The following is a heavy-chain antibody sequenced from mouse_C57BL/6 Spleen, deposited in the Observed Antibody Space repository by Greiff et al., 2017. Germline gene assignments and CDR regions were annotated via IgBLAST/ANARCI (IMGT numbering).Heavy chain of an antibody. D-gene: IGHD1-1*01. J-gene: IGHJ2*01. CDR2: IDPDDGDT. CDR1: GFNIKDYY. V-gene: IGHV14-1*01. CDR3: TTLLRTIDY. Sequence: VQLQQSGAELVRPGASVKLSCTASGFNIKDYYMHWVKQRPEQGLEWIGRIDPDDGDTDYAAKFQGKATMTADTSSTTAYLQLSSLTSEYTAVYYCTTLLRTIDYWGQGTTLTVSS.